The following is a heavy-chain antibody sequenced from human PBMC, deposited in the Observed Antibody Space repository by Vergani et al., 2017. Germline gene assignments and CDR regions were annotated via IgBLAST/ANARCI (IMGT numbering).Heavy chain of an antibody. D-gene: IGHD2-2*01. J-gene: IGHJ4*02. V-gene: IGHV3-21*01. Sequence: EVQLVESGGGLVKRGGSLRLSCAASGFTFSSYSMNWVRQAPGKGLEWVSSISSSSSYIHYSDSLKGRFTISRDNAKSSLYLQMNSLRPEDTSMFYCVKDRGASIGFDYWGQGTQVTVSS. CDR2: ISSSSSYI. CDR1: GFTFSSYS. CDR3: VKDRGASIGFDY.